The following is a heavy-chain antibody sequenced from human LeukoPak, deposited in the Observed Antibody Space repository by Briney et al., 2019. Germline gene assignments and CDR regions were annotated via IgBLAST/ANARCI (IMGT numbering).Heavy chain of an antibody. CDR3: AKERVGYSYGYRWDAFDY. CDR2: ISYDGSNK. V-gene: IGHV3-30*18. Sequence: GGSLRLSCAASGFTFSSYGMHWVRQAPGKGLEWVAVISYDGSNKYYADSVKGRFTISRDNSKNTLYLQMNSLRAEDTAVYYCAKERVGYSYGYRWDAFDYWGQGTLVTVSS. D-gene: IGHD5-18*01. CDR1: GFTFSSYG. J-gene: IGHJ4*02.